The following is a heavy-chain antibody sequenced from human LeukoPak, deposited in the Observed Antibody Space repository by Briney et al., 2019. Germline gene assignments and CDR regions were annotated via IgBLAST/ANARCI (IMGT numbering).Heavy chain of an antibody. V-gene: IGHV4-59*01. CDR2: IYYSGNS. CDR1: GGSISSYY. Sequence: SETLSLTCTVSGGSISSYYWNWIRQPPGKGLEWIGYIYYSGNSNYNPSLKSRVTISVDTSKNQFSLKLSSVTAADTAVYYCARWNYFYGMDVWGQGTTVTVSS. J-gene: IGHJ6*02. CDR3: ARWNYFYGMDV.